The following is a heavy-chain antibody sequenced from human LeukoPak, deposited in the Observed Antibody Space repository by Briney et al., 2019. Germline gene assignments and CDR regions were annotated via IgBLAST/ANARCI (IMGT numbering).Heavy chain of an antibody. D-gene: IGHD3-10*01. V-gene: IGHV4-59*01. Sequence: KASETLSLTCTVSGGSISSYYWSWIRQPPGKGLEWIGYICYSGSTNYNPSLKSRVTISVDTSKNQFSLKLSSVTAADTAMYYCARDYGSGNSQIFDYWGQGTLVTVSS. CDR1: GGSISSYY. CDR2: ICYSGST. J-gene: IGHJ4*02. CDR3: ARDYGSGNSQIFDY.